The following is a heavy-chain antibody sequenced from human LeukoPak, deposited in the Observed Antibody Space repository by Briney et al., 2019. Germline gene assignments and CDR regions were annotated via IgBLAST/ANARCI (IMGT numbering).Heavy chain of an antibody. D-gene: IGHD5-12*01. J-gene: IGHJ4*02. CDR2: IYPGDSDI. CDR3: AKTGYTGYGIDY. CDR1: GYSFSNYW. Sequence: GESLKISFKTSGYSFSNYWIAWVRQMLGKGLEWMGIIYPGDSDIRYSPSFQGHVTISADKSISTAYLQWSSLEASDAATYYCAKTGYTGYGIDYWGQGTLVTVSS. V-gene: IGHV5-51*01.